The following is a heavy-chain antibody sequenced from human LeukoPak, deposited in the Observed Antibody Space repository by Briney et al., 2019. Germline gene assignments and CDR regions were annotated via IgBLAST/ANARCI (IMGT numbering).Heavy chain of an antibody. CDR1: GYTFTGYY. D-gene: IGHD3-10*01. CDR3: ARAVGGDGSGSL. CDR2: INPNSGGT. Sequence: ASVKVSCKASGYTFTGYYMHWVRQAPGQGLEWMGWINPNSGGTNYAQEFQGRVTMTRDTSISTAYMELSRLRSDDTAVYYCARAVGGDGSGSLWGPGTLVTVSS. V-gene: IGHV1-2*02. J-gene: IGHJ4*02.